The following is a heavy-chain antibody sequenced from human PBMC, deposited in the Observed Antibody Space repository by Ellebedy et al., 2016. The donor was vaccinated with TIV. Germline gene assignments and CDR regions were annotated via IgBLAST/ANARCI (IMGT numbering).Heavy chain of an antibody. CDR1: GYSISSGYY. V-gene: IGHV4-38-2*02. Sequence: SETLSLXXTVSGYSISSGYYWGWIRQPPGKGLEWIGSIYHSGSTYYNPSLKSRVTISVDTSKNQFSLKLSSVTAADTAVYYCARDPGSGYYPNWFDPWGQGTLVTVSS. CDR2: IYHSGST. D-gene: IGHD3-22*01. CDR3: ARDPGSGYYPNWFDP. J-gene: IGHJ5*02.